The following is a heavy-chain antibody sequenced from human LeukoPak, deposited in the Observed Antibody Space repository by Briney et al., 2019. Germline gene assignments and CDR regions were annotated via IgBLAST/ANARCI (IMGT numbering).Heavy chain of an antibody. Sequence: PGGSLRLSCAASGFTLKSYHMNWVRQAPGKGLEWLSGITSGGSVIYYADPVTGRFTISRDDAMNSLFLQMSGLTVDDTAFYYCARKWLAEMGEDTAFGGTPFDSWGQGTLVIVSS. CDR3: ARKWLAEMGEDTAFGGTPFDS. J-gene: IGHJ4*02. CDR1: GFTLKSYH. D-gene: IGHD5-24*01. V-gene: IGHV3-48*03. CDR2: ITSGGSVI.